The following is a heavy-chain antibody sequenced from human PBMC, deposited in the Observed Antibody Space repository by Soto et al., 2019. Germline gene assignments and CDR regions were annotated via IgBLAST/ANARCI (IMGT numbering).Heavy chain of an antibody. Sequence: EVQLLESGGGLVQPGGSLRLSCAASGFTFSNYAMSWVRQAPGKGLEWVSGISGRGGSAYYTDSVKGRFTISRDNSRNTLFLQMNRLRAEDTAVYYCAKDDIVVVPAAIIDYWGQGTLVTVSP. CDR3: AKDDIVVVPAAIIDY. J-gene: IGHJ4*02. CDR2: ISGRGGSA. D-gene: IGHD2-2*02. V-gene: IGHV3-23*01. CDR1: GFTFSNYA.